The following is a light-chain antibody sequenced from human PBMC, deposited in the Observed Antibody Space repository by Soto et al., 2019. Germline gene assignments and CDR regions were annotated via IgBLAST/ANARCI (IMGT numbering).Light chain of an antibody. CDR2: GAS. J-gene: IGKJ5*01. CDR3: QHFGDSPIT. V-gene: IGKV3-20*01. Sequence: EIVLTQSPGTLSLSPGERSTLSCLASQSVSSTYLALCQQKPGQAPRLLIYGASTRATGTTDRFSGTGSGTDFTLTISRLEPEDFAVYYCQHFGDSPITVGQGTRLEIK. CDR1: QSVSSTY.